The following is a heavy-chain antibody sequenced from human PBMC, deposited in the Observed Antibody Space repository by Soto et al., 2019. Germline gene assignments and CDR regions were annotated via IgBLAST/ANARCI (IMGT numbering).Heavy chain of an antibody. CDR2: IIPIFGRA. Sequence: QVPLVQSGAEVKKPGSSVKVSCKASGGTFSSYAISWVRQAPGQGLEWMGGIIPIFGRANNGQKFQGRVTITAGETTSTAYMELSSLRSEDTAVYYCARGWMVVVVAAPGGYYYYGMDVWGQGTTVTVSS. V-gene: IGHV1-69*01. D-gene: IGHD2-15*01. J-gene: IGHJ6*02. CDR3: ARGWMVVVVAAPGGYYYYGMDV. CDR1: GGTFSSYA.